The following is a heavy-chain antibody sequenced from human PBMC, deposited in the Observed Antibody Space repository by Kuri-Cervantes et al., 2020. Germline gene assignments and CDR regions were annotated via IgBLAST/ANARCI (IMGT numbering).Heavy chain of an antibody. Sequence: LSLTCAASGFTFSSYAMHWVRQAPGKGLEWVAVISYDGSNKYYADSVKGRFTISRDNSKNTLYLQMNSLRAEDTAVYYCAKDAGAWFGELPLYYYYYGMDVWGQGTTVTVSS. CDR1: GFTFSSYA. V-gene: IGHV3-30-3*01. CDR3: AKDAGAWFGELPLYYYYYGMDV. J-gene: IGHJ6*02. CDR2: ISYDGSNK. D-gene: IGHD3-10*01.